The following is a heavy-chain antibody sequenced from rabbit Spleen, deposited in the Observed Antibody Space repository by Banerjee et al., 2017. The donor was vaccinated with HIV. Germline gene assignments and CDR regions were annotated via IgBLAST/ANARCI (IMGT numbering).Heavy chain of an antibody. CDR2: IYTGNSKT. D-gene: IGHD8-1*01. Sequence: QSLEGSGGDLVKPGASLTLTCTASGFSFSSGYDMCWVRQAPGKGLEWIACIYTGNSKTYYANWAKGRFTISKTSSTTVTLQMTSLTVADTATYFCARDAGRGDYIDGVFNLWGQGTLVTVS. J-gene: IGHJ4*01. V-gene: IGHV1S40*01. CDR1: GFSFSSGYD. CDR3: ARDAGRGDYIDGVFNL.